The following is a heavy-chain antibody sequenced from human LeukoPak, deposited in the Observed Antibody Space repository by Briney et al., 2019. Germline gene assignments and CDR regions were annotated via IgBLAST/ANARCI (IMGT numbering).Heavy chain of an antibody. CDR3: ARDGICSSSWYSPSDY. D-gene: IGHD6-13*01. V-gene: IGHV3-20*04. Sequence: GGSLRLSCAASGFTFDDYGISWVRQAPGKGLEWVSGINWNGGSTGYADSVKGRFTISRDNAKNSLYLQMNSLRAEDTALYYCARDGICSSSWYSPSDYWGQGTLVTVSS. J-gene: IGHJ4*02. CDR1: GFTFDDYG. CDR2: INWNGGST.